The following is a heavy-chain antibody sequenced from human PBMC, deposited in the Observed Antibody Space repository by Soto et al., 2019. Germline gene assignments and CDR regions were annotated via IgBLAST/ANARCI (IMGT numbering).Heavy chain of an antibody. CDR1: GCTFSDYY. Sequence: PGVPLRLSWAASGCTFSDYYISRIRQAPGKGLEWVLYISSSGGTIYYADSVKCRFTVSRDNAKNSLYLQMDSLRAEYTAVYYCARSSGFYYMDVWGKGAMVTVSS. J-gene: IGHJ6*03. CDR2: ISSSGGTI. CDR3: ARSSGFYYMDV. V-gene: IGHV3-11*01. D-gene: IGHD5-12*01.